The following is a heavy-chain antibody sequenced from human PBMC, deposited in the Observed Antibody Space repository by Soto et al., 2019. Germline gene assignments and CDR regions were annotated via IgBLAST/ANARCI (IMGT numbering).Heavy chain of an antibody. J-gene: IGHJ6*02. CDR3: ARGGLDPTLGLYYYYYGMDV. D-gene: IGHD6-19*01. CDR2: IYYSGST. V-gene: IGHV4-31*03. Sequence: PSETLSLTCTVSGGSISSGGYYWSWIRQHPGKGLEWIGYIYYSGSTYYNPSLKSRVTISVDTSKNQFSLKLSSVTAADTAVYYCARGGLDPTLGLYYYYYGMDVWGQGTTVT. CDR1: GGSISSGGYY.